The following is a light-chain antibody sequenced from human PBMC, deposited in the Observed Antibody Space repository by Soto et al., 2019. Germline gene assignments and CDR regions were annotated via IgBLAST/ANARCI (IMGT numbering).Light chain of an antibody. CDR1: QSVSSSY. CDR3: QQYGSSPGMYT. Sequence: EMVLTQSPGPLSLSPGERATLSCRASQSVSSSYLAWYQQKPGQAPRLLIYGASSRATGIPDRFSGSGSGTDFTLTISRLEPEDFAVYYCQQYGSSPGMYTFGQGTKLDSK. CDR2: GAS. J-gene: IGKJ2*01. V-gene: IGKV3-20*01.